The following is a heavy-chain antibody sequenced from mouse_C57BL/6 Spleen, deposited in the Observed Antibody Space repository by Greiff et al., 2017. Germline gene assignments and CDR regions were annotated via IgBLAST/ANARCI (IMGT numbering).Heavy chain of an antibody. CDR3: ARNYGSSHWYFDV. D-gene: IGHD1-1*01. Sequence: DVQLQESGPGLAIPSQTLSLTCSVTGYSITSDYWHWIRKFPGNKLEYMGYISDSGSTYYNPSLKSRISITRDTSKNQYYLQLNSVTTEDTATYYCARNYGSSHWYFDVWGTGTTVTVSS. CDR2: ISDSGST. V-gene: IGHV3-8*01. J-gene: IGHJ1*03. CDR1: GYSITSDY.